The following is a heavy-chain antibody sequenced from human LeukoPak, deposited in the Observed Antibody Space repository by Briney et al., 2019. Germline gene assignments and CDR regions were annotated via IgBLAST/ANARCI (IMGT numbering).Heavy chain of an antibody. D-gene: IGHD2-2*01. V-gene: IGHV3-23*01. CDR1: GFTFSSYA. CDR2: ITGSGRDT. Sequence: PGGSLRLSCAASGFTFSSYAMSWVRQAPGKGLEWVSAITGSGRDTYYADSVKGRFTISRDNSKNTLYLQMNSLRAEDTAVYYCAKNPCCSSTSCSNWFDPWGQGTLVTVSS. J-gene: IGHJ5*02. CDR3: AKNPCCSSTSCSNWFDP.